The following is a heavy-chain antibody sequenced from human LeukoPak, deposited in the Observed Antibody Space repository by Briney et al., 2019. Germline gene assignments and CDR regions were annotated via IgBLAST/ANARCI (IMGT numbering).Heavy chain of an antibody. CDR3: ASNSGYDLIFDY. D-gene: IGHD5-12*01. Sequence: PGGSLRLSCAASGFTFSAYSMNWVRQAPGKGLEWVSYISSSGSTIYYAGSVKGRFTVSRDNAKNSLHLQMNSLRAEDTAVYYCASNSGYDLIFDYWGQGTLVTVSS. V-gene: IGHV3-48*04. J-gene: IGHJ4*02. CDR2: ISSSGSTI. CDR1: GFTFSAYS.